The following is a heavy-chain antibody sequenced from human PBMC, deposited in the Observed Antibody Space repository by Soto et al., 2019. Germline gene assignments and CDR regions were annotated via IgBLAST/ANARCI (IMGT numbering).Heavy chain of an antibody. J-gene: IGHJ6*03. CDR2: ISSSSSYI. D-gene: IGHD1-26*01. Sequence: EVQLVESGGGLVKPGGSLRLSCAASGFTFSSYSMNWVCQAPGKGLEWVSSISSSSSYIYYADSVKGRFTISRDNAKNSLYLQMNSLRAEDTAVYYCARGPRSGYYYYYMYVWGKGTTVTVSS. V-gene: IGHV3-21*01. CDR3: ARGPRSGYYYYYMYV. CDR1: GFTFSSYS.